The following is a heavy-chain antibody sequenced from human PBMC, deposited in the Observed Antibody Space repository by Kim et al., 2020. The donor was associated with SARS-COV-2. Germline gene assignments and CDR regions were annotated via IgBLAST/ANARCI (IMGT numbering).Heavy chain of an antibody. CDR1: GYSFTSYW. Sequence: GESLKISCKGSGYSFTSYWIGWVRQMPGKGLEWMGIIYPGDSDTRYSPSFQGQVTISADKSISTAYLQWSSLKASDTAMYYCARLANLGSSWYTNWFDPWGQGTLVTVSS. CDR2: IYPGDSDT. CDR3: ARLANLGSSWYTNWFDP. J-gene: IGHJ5*02. V-gene: IGHV5-51*01. D-gene: IGHD6-13*01.